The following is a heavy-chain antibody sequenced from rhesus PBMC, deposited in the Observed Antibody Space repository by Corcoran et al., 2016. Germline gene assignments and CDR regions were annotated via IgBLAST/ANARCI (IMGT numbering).Heavy chain of an antibody. CDR3: ARRTSMIAPRYYFDY. Sequence: QVQLQESGPGLVKPSETLSLTCTVSGASISSNWWSWIRQPPGKGLEWIGEINGNSGSTNYTPSLRSRVTISKDASKNQFSLKLSSVTAADTAVYYCARRTSMIAPRYYFDYWGQGVLVTVSS. V-gene: IGHV4-80*01. CDR1: GASISSNW. D-gene: IGHD3-28*01. J-gene: IGHJ4*01. CDR2: INGNSGST.